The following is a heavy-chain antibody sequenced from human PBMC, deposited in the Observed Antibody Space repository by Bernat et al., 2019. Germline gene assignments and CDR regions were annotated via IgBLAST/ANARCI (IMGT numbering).Heavy chain of an antibody. V-gene: IGHV3-33*01. CDR1: GFTFNNYG. Sequence: QVQLVESGGGVVQPGRSLRLSCAASGFTFNNYGMHWVRQVPGKGLEWVAVIWYDGNNKYYADSVKGRFTISRDNSKNTLYLQMNSLGAEDTAVYDCARLGSSWSFDYWGQGTLVTVSS. CDR2: IWYDGNNK. J-gene: IGHJ4*02. D-gene: IGHD6-13*01. CDR3: ARLGSSWSFDY.